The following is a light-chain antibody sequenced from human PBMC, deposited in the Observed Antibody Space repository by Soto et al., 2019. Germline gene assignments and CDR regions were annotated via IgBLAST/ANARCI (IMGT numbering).Light chain of an antibody. V-gene: IGKV3-20*01. CDR1: QTVSSNF. J-gene: IGKJ1*01. CDR2: GAS. Sequence: HSPVSLSWSPVVISTLCLRCSQTVSSNFLAWYQQTPGQAPRLLIYGASSRATGIPDRFSGSGSGTEFTLTISRLEPEDFAVYYCQQYGKSPPWTLGQGTKVDIK. CDR3: QQYGKSPPWT.